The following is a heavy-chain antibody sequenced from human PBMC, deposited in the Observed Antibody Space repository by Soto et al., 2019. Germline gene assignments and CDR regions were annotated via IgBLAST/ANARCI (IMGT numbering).Heavy chain of an antibody. CDR1: GFIFTRSS. CDR2: ITVGTGNT. Sequence: SVKVSCKASGFIFTRSSVQWVRQARGQRLEWIGWITVGTGNTNYAQKFQERVTITRDMSTSTAYMELSNLRSEDTAVYYCAAGDSSGYYGGWGQGTQVTVSS. J-gene: IGHJ4*02. D-gene: IGHD3-22*01. V-gene: IGHV1-58*01. CDR3: AAGDSSGYYGG.